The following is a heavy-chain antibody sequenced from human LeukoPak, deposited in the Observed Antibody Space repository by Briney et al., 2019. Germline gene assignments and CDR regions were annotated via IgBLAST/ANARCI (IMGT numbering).Heavy chain of an antibody. Sequence: GGSLRLSCAASGFTSRGYSMNWVRQAPGKGLEWVSSISGSSGYIYYADSVTGRFTISRDNAKNSLYLQMNSLRDEDTAVYFCARDRLGAGSFDIWGQGTMVTVSS. CDR1: GFTSRGYS. V-gene: IGHV3-21*01. CDR3: ARDRLGAGSFDI. CDR2: ISGSSGYI. D-gene: IGHD7-27*01. J-gene: IGHJ3*02.